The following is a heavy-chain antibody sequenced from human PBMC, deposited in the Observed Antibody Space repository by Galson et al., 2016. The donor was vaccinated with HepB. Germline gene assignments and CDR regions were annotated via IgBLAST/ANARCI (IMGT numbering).Heavy chain of an antibody. J-gene: IGHJ4*02. D-gene: IGHD3-10*01. V-gene: IGHV3-23*01. CDR2: TSGSGDST. CDR1: GFTFSNYA. CDR3: VKQDRWVRGVGLLKYYFDY. Sequence: LRLSCAASGFTFSNYAMSWVRQAPGKGLEWVSATSGSGDSTYYADSVKGRFTISRDNSKNTLYLQMNSLRAEDTAVYYCVKQDRWVRGVGLLKYYFDYWGQGTLLTDSS.